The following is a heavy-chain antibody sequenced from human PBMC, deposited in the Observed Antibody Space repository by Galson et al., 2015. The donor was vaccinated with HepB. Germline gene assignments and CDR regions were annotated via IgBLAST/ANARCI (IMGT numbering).Heavy chain of an antibody. D-gene: IGHD2-15*01. Sequence: SLRLSCVASGFTFSSYDMHWVRQATGKGLEWVSAIGTAGDPYYPGSVKGRFTISRENAKNSLYLQMNSLRAGDTAVYYCARASGPGYAFDIWGQGTMVTVSS. CDR3: ARASGPGYAFDI. J-gene: IGHJ3*02. V-gene: IGHV3-13*05. CDR2: IGTAGDP. CDR1: GFTFSSYD.